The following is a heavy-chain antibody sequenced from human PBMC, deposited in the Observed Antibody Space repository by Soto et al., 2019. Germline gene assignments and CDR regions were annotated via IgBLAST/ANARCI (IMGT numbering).Heavy chain of an antibody. CDR2: ISDTGGST. CDR1: GFTFSTSA. Sequence: GGSLRLSCAASGFTFSTSATTWVRQAPGKGLEWVSGISDTGGSTYYADSVKGRFTISRDNSKNTLYLQMNSLKAEDTAVYYCAKDRWYSSGWYNYYGMDVWGXGTAVNVSS. V-gene: IGHV3-23*01. CDR3: AKDRWYSSGWYNYYGMDV. D-gene: IGHD6-19*01. J-gene: IGHJ6*02.